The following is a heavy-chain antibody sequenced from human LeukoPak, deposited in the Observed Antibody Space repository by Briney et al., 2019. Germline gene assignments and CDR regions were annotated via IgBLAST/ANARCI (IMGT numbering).Heavy chain of an antibody. CDR3: ARGGYSSSWESYSYYMDV. CDR1: GFTFSSYD. J-gene: IGHJ6*03. V-gene: IGHV3-13*01. D-gene: IGHD6-13*01. Sequence: GGSLRLCCAASGFTFSSYDMHWVRQATGKGLEWVSAIGTAGDTYCPGSVKGRFTISRENAKNSLYLQMNSLRAGDTAVYYCARGGYSSSWESYSYYMDVWGKGTTVTVSS. CDR2: IGTAGDT.